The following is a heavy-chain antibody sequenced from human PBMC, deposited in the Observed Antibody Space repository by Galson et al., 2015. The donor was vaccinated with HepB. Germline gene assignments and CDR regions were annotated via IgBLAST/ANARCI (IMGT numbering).Heavy chain of an antibody. Sequence: SLRLSCAASGFTFSNAWMSWVRQAPGKGLEWVGRIKSKTDGGTTDYAAPVKGRFTISRDDSKNTLYLQMNSLKTEDTAVYYCTTDGEKERFWSGYYRARTAHYYYYYGMDVWGQGTTVTVSS. J-gene: IGHJ6*02. CDR3: TTDGEKERFWSGYYRARTAHYYYYYGMDV. CDR1: GFTFSNAW. CDR2: IKSKTDGGTT. D-gene: IGHD3-3*01. V-gene: IGHV3-15*01.